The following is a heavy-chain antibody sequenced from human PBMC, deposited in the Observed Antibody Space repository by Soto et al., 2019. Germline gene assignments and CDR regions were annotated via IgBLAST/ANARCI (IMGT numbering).Heavy chain of an antibody. Sequence: GGSLRLSCAASGFTFSSYAMHWVRQAPGKGLEWVAAISYDGSKKYYADSVKGRLTITRDNSKNTVNLQMNSLRGEDTAVYYCAKGQHCSTTSCYFYYYGMDVWGQGTTVTVSS. CDR1: GFTFSSYA. J-gene: IGHJ6*02. V-gene: IGHV3-30*04. CDR2: ISYDGSKK. CDR3: AKGQHCSTTSCYFYYYGMDV. D-gene: IGHD2-2*01.